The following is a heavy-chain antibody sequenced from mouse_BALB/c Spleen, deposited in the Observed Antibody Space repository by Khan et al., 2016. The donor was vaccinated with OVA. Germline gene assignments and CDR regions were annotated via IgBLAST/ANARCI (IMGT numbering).Heavy chain of an antibody. CDR1: GYTFTKFG. V-gene: IGHV9-3-1*01. CDR3: ARPPYFSYTIAY. D-gene: IGHD2-10*01. Sequence: QIQLVQSGPELKKPGETVKISCKASGYTFTKFGMNWVKQAPGKGLEWMGWINTYTGETNYDDDFKERFAFSMENSASTASLQINNLIDEDPATYFCARPPYFSYTIAYWGQGTSVTVSS. CDR2: INTYTGET. J-gene: IGHJ4*01.